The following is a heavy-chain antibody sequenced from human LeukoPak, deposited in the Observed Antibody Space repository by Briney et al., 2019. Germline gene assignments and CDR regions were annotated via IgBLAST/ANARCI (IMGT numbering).Heavy chain of an antibody. V-gene: IGHV3-48*01. CDR3: SRNYDILTGDTPFDY. J-gene: IGHJ4*02. CDR1: GFTFSSYS. D-gene: IGHD3-9*01. CDR2: ISSSSSTI. Sequence: PGGSLRLSCAASGFTFSSYSMNWVRQAPGKGLEWVSYISSSSSTIYYADSVKGRFTISRDNSKNTLYLQMNSLRAQDTAVYYCSRNYDILTGDTPFDYWGQGTLVTVSS.